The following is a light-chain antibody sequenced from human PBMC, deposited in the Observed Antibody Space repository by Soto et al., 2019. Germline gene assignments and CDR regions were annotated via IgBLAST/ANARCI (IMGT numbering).Light chain of an antibody. Sequence: QSALTQPASLSGSPGQSIISCTGTSSDVGGYNFVSWYQQHPGKAPKLMIYDVSNRPSGVSTRFSGSKSGNTASLTISGLQSEDEAEYYCSSYTSSSTLGVFGGGTKLTVL. J-gene: IGLJ2*01. CDR3: SSYTSSSTLGV. V-gene: IGLV2-14*01. CDR2: DVS. CDR1: SSDVGGYNF.